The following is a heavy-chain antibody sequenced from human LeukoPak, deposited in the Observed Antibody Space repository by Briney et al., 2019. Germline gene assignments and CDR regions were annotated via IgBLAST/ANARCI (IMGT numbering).Heavy chain of an antibody. D-gene: IGHD2-15*01. CDR3: ARGSLDY. J-gene: IGHJ4*02. CDR2: INTDGSST. Sequence: GGSLRLSCAASGFIFSSYWMHWVRHAPGKGLAWVSRINTDGSSTSYADSVKGRFTISRDNAKNTLYLQMNSLRAEDTAVYYCARGSLDYWGQGTLVTVSS. V-gene: IGHV3-74*01. CDR1: GFIFSSYW.